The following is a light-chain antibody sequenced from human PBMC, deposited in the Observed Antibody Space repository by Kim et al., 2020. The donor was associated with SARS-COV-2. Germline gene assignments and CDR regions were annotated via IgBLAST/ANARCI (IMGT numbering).Light chain of an antibody. V-gene: IGLV3-19*01. Sequence: VALGQTDRSTCQGDSLRSYYANWYQQKPGQDPILVIYGKNNRPSGIPDRFSGSSSGNKASLTITGTQAVDEADYYCNSRDSNDNVVFGGGTQLTVL. CDR3: NSRDSNDNVV. CDR2: GKN. J-gene: IGLJ2*01. CDR1: SLRSYY.